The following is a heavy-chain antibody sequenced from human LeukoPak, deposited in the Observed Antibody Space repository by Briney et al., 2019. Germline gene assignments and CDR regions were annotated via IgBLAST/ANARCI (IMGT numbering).Heavy chain of an antibody. Sequence: GGSLRLSCAASGFTFSSYAMHWVRQAPGKGLEWVAVISYDGSNKYYADSVKGRFTISRDNSKNTLYLQMNSLRAEDTAVYYCARDFALYGKTGRWFAYWGQGTLVTVSS. J-gene: IGHJ4*02. D-gene: IGHD1-1*01. CDR1: GFTFSSYA. CDR3: ARDFALYGKTGRWFAY. V-gene: IGHV3-30-3*01. CDR2: ISYDGSNK.